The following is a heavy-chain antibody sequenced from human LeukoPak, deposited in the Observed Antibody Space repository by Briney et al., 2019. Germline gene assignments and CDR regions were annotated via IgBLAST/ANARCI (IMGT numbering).Heavy chain of an antibody. D-gene: IGHD6-19*01. V-gene: IGHV4-59*01. Sequence: ASETLSLTCIVSGGSISSYYWSWIRQPPGKGLEWIGYIYYSGSTNYNPSLRSRVTISVDTSKNQFSLKLNSVTAADTAVYYCARASSGWYGLFDYWGQGTPVTVSS. J-gene: IGHJ4*02. CDR3: ARASSGWYGLFDY. CDR1: GGSISSYY. CDR2: IYYSGST.